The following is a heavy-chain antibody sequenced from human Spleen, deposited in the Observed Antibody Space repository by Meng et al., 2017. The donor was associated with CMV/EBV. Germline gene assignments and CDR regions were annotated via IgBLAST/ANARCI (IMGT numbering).Heavy chain of an antibody. D-gene: IGHD6-13*01. CDR1: GFTFSSYW. Sequence: GGSLRLSCAASGFTFSSYWMSWVRQAPGQGLEWVSPITASGGSTYYADSVKGRFTVSRDNSKNTLYLQLNSLRAEDTAVYYCAKAYSSSWYREYYDFWGQGTLVTVSS. CDR3: AKAYSSSWYREYYDF. CDR2: ITASGGST. J-gene: IGHJ4*02. V-gene: IGHV3-23*01.